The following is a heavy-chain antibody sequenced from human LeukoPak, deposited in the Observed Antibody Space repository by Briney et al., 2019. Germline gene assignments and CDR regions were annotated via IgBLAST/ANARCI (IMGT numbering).Heavy chain of an antibody. J-gene: IGHJ4*02. CDR1: GFTFDDYT. Sequence: GGSLRLSCAASGFTFDDYTMHWVRQAPGKGLEWVSLISWDGGSTYYADSVKGRFTISRDNSKNSLYLQMNSLRTEDTALYYCAKDSRLRFLEWLSQQYYFDYWGQGTLVTVSS. D-gene: IGHD3-3*01. CDR2: ISWDGGST. CDR3: AKDSRLRFLEWLSQQYYFDY. V-gene: IGHV3-43*01.